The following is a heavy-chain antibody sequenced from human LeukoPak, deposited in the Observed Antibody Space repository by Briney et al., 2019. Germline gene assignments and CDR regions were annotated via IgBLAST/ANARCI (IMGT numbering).Heavy chain of an antibody. V-gene: IGHV3-9*01. Sequence: PGGSLRLSCAASGFTFDDYAMHWVRQAPGKGLEWVSGISWNSGSIGYADSVKGRFTISRDNAKNSLYLQMNSLRAEDTALYYCAKDSSSWYGWFDYWGQGTLVTVSS. CDR3: AKDSSSWYGWFDY. CDR1: GFTFDDYA. CDR2: ISWNSGSI. D-gene: IGHD6-13*01. J-gene: IGHJ4*02.